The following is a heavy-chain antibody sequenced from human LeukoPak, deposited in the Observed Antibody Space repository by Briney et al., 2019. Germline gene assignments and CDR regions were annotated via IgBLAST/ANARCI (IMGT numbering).Heavy chain of an antibody. CDR2: IYPGDSDT. CDR3: ARHGVVTALYNWFDP. D-gene: IGHD2-21*02. Sequence: GESLKISCKGSGYSFTSYWIGWVRQMPGKGLEWMGIIYPGDSDTRYSPSFQGQVTISADKSTSTAYLQWSSLKASDTAMYYCARHGVVTALYNWFDPWGQGTLVTVSS. V-gene: IGHV5-51*01. J-gene: IGHJ5*02. CDR1: GYSFTSYW.